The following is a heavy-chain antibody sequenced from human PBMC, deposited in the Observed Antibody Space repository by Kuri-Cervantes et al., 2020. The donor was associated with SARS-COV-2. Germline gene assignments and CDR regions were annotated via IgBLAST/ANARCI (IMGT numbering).Heavy chain of an antibody. D-gene: IGHD3-16*01. CDR1: GFTFNSYS. CDR2: ISSSSNGYI. Sequence: GESLKISCAASGFTFNSYSMHWVRQAPGKGLEWVSSISSSSNGYIYYADSVKGRFTVSRDNAKDSLYLQMNSLRTEDTAVYYCARDWGPTDYWGQGTLVTVSS. V-gene: IGHV3-21*01. J-gene: IGHJ4*02. CDR3: ARDWGPTDY.